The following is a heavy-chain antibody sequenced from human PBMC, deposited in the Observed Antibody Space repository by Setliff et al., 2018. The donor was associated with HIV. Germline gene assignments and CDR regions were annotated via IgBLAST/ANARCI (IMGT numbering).Heavy chain of an antibody. CDR2: IYAGDSDT. CDR3: ARLAGPSGSLLGPFHI. V-gene: IGHV5-51*01. CDR1: GYRFTNYW. Sequence: PGESLTISCKGSGYRFTNYWIGWVRQMPGKGLEWMGIIYAGDSDTRYSPSFQGQVTISADKSITTAYLQWSSLRASDSGMYYCARLAGPSGSLLGPFHIWGQGTMVTVSS. J-gene: IGHJ3*02. D-gene: IGHD3-10*01.